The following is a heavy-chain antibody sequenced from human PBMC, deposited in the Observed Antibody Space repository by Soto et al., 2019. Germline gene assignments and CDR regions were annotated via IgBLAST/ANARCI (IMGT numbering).Heavy chain of an antibody. V-gene: IGHV1-2*04. CDR2: INPNSGGT. J-gene: IGHJ3*02. CDR1: GYTFTGYY. Sequence: QVQLVQSGAEVKKPGASVKVSCKASGYTFTGYYMHWVRQAPGQGLEWMGWINPNSGGTNYAQKFQGWVTMTRDTSISTAYMELSRLRSDDTAVYYCAREGRGVVAATDAFDIWGQGTMVTVSS. D-gene: IGHD2-15*01. CDR3: AREGRGVVAATDAFDI.